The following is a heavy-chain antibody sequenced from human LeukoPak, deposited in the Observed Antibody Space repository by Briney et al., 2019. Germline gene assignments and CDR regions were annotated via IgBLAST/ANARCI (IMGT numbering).Heavy chain of an antibody. D-gene: IGHD3-22*01. J-gene: IGHJ3*02. CDR1: GGSISSYY. Sequence: SETLSLTCTVSGGSISSYYWSWIRQPPGKGLEWIGYIYYSGSTNYNPSPKSRVTISVDTSKNQFSLKLSSVTAADTAVYYCARTYYYDSSVAFDIWGQGTMVTVSS. CDR2: IYYSGST. V-gene: IGHV4-59*01. CDR3: ARTYYYDSSVAFDI.